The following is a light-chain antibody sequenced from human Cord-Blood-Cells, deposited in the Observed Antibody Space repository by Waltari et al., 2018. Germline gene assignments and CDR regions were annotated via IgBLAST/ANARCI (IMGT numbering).Light chain of an antibody. CDR1: SSDVGSYNL. CDR3: CSYAGSSTWV. J-gene: IGLJ3*02. CDR2: EGS. V-gene: IGLV2-23*01. Sequence: QSALTQPASVSGSPGPSITISCTGTSSDVGSYNLVSWYQQHPGKAPTLRIYEGSKRPSGCSNRFSGAKSGNTASLTISGLQAEDEADYYCCSYAGSSTWVFGGGTKLTVL.